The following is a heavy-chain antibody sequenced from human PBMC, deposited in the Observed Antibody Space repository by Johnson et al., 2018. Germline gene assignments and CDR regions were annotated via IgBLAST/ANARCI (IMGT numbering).Heavy chain of an antibody. J-gene: IGHJ6*02. CDR3: AKCYGDYVYYYYGMDV. CDR2: LSGRGGST. CDR1: GFTISSYA. V-gene: IGHV3-23*04. D-gene: IGHD4-17*01. Sequence: VQLVQSGGGLVQPGGSLRLSCAASGFTISSYAMSWVRQAPGKGLEWVSALSGRGGSTYYADSVKGRPTISRDNSKNKLYLQMNSLRAEDTAVYYCAKCYGDYVYYYYGMDVWGQGTTVTVSS.